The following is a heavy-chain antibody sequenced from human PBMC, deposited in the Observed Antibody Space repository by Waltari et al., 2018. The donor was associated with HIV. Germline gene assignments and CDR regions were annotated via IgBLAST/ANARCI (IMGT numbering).Heavy chain of an antibody. CDR2: IWYDGSKK. D-gene: IGHD6-13*01. V-gene: IGHV3-33*01. J-gene: IGHJ3*01. Sequence: VQLEESGGGVVQPGRSRRLSCAASGFRVSDYGMHWVRQAPGKGLQWVAVIWYDGSKKEYSDSVKVRFTIAKDNSKNTLFLQMNSLRVDDTAVYFCARVPFASSWSADSFDVWGPGTRITVSS. CDR3: ARVPFASSWSADSFDV. CDR1: GFRVSDYG.